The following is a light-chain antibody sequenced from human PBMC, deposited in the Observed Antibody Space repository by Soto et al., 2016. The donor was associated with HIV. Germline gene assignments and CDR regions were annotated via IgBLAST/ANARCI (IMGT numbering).Light chain of an antibody. CDR3: QVWDTTDHYV. CDR1: NIGTTS. Sequence: SYELTQPPSVSVAPGQTARITCGGNNIGTTSVHWYHQKPGQAPVLVVYDDTDRPSGIPARFSGSNSGNTATLTISRVEAGDEADYYCQVWDTTDHYVFGTGTRVTVL. J-gene: IGLJ1*01. CDR2: DDT. V-gene: IGLV3-21*02.